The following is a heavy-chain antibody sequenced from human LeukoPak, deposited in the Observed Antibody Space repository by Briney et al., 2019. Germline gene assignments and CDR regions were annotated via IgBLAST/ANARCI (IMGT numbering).Heavy chain of an antibody. D-gene: IGHD6-13*01. CDR3: ARRVGYSSSWYYFDY. J-gene: IGHJ4*02. CDR2: IYTTEST. Sequence: SESLSLTCNVYGGSISSYYWSWIRQPPGRGLEWIGNIYTTESTNYNPSLKSRVTISVDTSKNQFSLKLSSVTAADTAVYYCARRVGYSSSWYYFDYWGQGTLVTVSS. V-gene: IGHV4-4*09. CDR1: GGSISSYY.